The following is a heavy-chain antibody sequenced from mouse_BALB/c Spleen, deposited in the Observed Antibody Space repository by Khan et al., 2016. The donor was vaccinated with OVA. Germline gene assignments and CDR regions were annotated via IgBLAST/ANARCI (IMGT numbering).Heavy chain of an antibody. V-gene: IGHV1-5*01. J-gene: IGHJ2*01. D-gene: IGHD2-2*01. CDR3: TRSYGSFYFDY. Sequence: VQLQQSGTVPARPGASVKMSCKASGYSFTSYWMHWVTQRPGQGLEWIGAFYPGSSDTRYNPMLKDRAKLTAVTSASTVYMELSSLTNEDSAVYYCTRSYGSFYFDYWGQGTTLTVSS. CDR1: GYSFTSYW. CDR2: FYPGSSDT.